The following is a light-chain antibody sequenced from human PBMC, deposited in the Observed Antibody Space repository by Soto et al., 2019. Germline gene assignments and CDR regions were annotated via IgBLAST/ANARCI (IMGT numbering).Light chain of an antibody. J-gene: IGKJ1*01. V-gene: IGKV1-9*01. CDR1: QGISSY. CDR2: AAS. CDR3: LQLNSYLVT. Sequence: DIQLTQSPSFLSASVGDRVTITCRASQGISSYLAWYQQKPGKAPKLLIYAASTLQSGVPSRFSGSGSGTEFTLTISSLQPEDFATYYCLQLNSYLVTFGQGTKVEIK.